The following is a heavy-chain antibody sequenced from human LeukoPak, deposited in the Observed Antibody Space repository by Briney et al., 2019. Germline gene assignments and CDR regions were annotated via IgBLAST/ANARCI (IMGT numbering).Heavy chain of an antibody. D-gene: IGHD3-10*01. Sequence: SETLSLTCTVSGGSISSYYWSWIRQPAGKGLEWIGRIYTSGSTNYNPSLKSRVTMSVDTSKNQFSLKLSSVTAADTAVYYCARRGKAGSLYYYYMDVWGKGTTVTVSS. CDR3: ARRGKAGSLYYYYMDV. CDR2: IYTSGST. CDR1: GGSISSYY. J-gene: IGHJ6*03. V-gene: IGHV4-4*07.